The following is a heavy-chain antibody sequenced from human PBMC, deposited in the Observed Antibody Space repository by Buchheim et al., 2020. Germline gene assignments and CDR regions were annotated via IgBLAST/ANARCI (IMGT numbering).Heavy chain of an antibody. Sequence: QVQLQESGPGLVKPSETLSLTCTVSGGSVSTGSDFWSWIRQAPGKGLEWIGYIHYSGSTNYNRSLKSRVTISIDTSTNQFSLKLSSVTAADTAVYYCARDIYYSGMDVWGQGTT. CDR1: GGSVSTGSDF. CDR3: ARDIYYSGMDV. CDR2: IHYSGST. J-gene: IGHJ6*02. V-gene: IGHV4-61*01.